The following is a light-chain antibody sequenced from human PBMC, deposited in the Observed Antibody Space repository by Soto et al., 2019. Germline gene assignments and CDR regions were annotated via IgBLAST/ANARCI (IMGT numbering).Light chain of an antibody. CDR2: DAS. V-gene: IGKV1-5*01. J-gene: IGKJ4*01. CDR1: QSIRSW. CDR3: QQYESYSPLT. Sequence: DSQLTKSPSTLSASVGDRVTMTCRASQSIRSWLAWYQQKPGKAPKLLIYDASSLESGVPSRFSGRRSGTEFTLTISSLQPDDFGTYYCQQYESYSPLTFGGGTKVDIK.